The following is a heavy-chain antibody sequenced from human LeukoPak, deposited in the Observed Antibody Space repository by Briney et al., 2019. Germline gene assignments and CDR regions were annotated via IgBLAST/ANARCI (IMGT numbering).Heavy chain of an antibody. Sequence: SETLSLTCAVYGGSFSGYYWSWIRQPPGKGLEWIGEINHSGSTNYNPSLKSRVTISVDTSKNQFSLKLSSVTAADTAVYYCARGRSDIVVVPAATGGPRFDYWGQGTLVTVSS. V-gene: IGHV4-34*01. CDR1: GGSFSGYY. J-gene: IGHJ4*02. D-gene: IGHD2-2*01. CDR3: ARGRSDIVVVPAATGGPRFDY. CDR2: INHSGST.